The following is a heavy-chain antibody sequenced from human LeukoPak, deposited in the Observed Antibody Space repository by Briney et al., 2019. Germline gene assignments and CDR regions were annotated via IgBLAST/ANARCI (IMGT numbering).Heavy chain of an antibody. J-gene: IGHJ4*02. Sequence: SETLSLTCTVSGGSISSSSYYWGWIRPPPGKGLEWIGSIYYSGSTYYNPSLKSRVTISVDTSKNQFSLKLSSVTAADTAVYYCARHGRWELPDYWGQGTLVTVSS. CDR1: GGSISSSSYY. CDR2: IYYSGST. V-gene: IGHV4-39*01. D-gene: IGHD1-26*01. CDR3: ARHGRWELPDY.